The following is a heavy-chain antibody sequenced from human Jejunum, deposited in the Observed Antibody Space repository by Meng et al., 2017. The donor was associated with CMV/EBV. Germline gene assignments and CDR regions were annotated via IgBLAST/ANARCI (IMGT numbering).Heavy chain of an antibody. J-gene: IGHJ4*02. CDR3: AHRREHSGSWGWGDFDY. Sequence: HITLKESCPTLVNPTQTLTLPCTFSGFSLSTGGVGVGWIRQPPGKALEYLALIYWDNDKFYSPSLKSRLTIAKDTPKNQVVLTMTNMDPVDTATYYCAHRREHSGSWGWGDFDYWGQGTLVTVSS. CDR2: IYWDNDK. V-gene: IGHV2-5*02. CDR1: GFSLSTGGVG. D-gene: IGHD3-10*01.